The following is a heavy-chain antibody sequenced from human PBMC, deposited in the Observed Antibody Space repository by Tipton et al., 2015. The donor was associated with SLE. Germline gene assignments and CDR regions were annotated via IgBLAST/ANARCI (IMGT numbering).Heavy chain of an antibody. CDR2: IHSTGST. Sequence: TLSLTCAVSGGSISGHYWSWIRQSPGKGLEWIGFIHSTGSTNSNLSLKRQATISLDTSKNQFSLRLNSVTAADTAVYYCARGQRGYDLAFDFWGQGLLVTVSS. CDR1: GGSISGHY. D-gene: IGHD5-12*01. J-gene: IGHJ4*02. V-gene: IGHV4-59*11. CDR3: ARGQRGYDLAFDF.